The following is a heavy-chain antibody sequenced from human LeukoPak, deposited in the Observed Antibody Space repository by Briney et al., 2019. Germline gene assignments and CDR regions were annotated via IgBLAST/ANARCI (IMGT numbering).Heavy chain of an antibody. V-gene: IGHV3-7*01. CDR3: ARDYYDSSGYYRTYYFDY. Sequence: GGSLRLSCAASGFTFSSYWMSWVRQAPGKGLEWVANIKQDGSEKYYVDSVEGRFTISRDNAKNSLYLQMNSLRAEDTAVYYCARDYYDSSGYYRTYYFDYWGQGTLVTVSS. CDR1: GFTFSSYW. J-gene: IGHJ4*02. CDR2: IKQDGSEK. D-gene: IGHD3-22*01.